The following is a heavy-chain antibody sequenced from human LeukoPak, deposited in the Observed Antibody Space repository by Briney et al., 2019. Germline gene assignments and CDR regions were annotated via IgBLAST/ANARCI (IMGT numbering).Heavy chain of an antibody. CDR1: GFTFSSYA. V-gene: IGHV3-23*01. CDR3: ARDLGVFVAALDY. CDR2: ISGSGGST. D-gene: IGHD3-16*01. J-gene: IGHJ4*02. Sequence: GGSLRLSCAASGFTFSSYAMSWVRQPPGKGLEWVSAISGSGGSTYYADSVKGRFTISRDNAKNSLYLQMNSLRAEDTAVYYCARDLGVFVAALDYWGQGTLVTVSS.